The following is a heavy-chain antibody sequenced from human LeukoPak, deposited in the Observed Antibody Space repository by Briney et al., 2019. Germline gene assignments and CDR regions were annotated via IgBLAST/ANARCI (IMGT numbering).Heavy chain of an antibody. CDR3: ARDRGDKIDY. CDR2: ISSSSSYI. CDR1: GFTFSSYS. D-gene: IGHD7-27*01. V-gene: IGHV3-21*01. J-gene: IGHJ4*02. Sequence: EAGGSLRLSCAASGFTFSSYSMNWVRQAPGKGLEWVSSISSSSSYIYYADSVKGRFTISRDNAKNSLYLQMNSLRAEDTAVYYCARDRGDKIDYWGQGTLVTVSS.